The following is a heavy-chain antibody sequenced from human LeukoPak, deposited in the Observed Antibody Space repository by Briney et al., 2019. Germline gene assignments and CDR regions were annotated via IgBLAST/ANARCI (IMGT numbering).Heavy chain of an antibody. CDR1: GFTLSSYE. CDR3: ARSMVREVTKETFDY. CDR2: ISSSGSTI. D-gene: IGHD3-10*01. V-gene: IGHV3-48*03. J-gene: IGHJ4*02. Sequence: PGGSLRLSCAASGFTLSSYEMNWVRQAPGKGLEWVSYISSSGSTIYYADTVKGRFTISRDNAKNSLYLQMNSLRAEDTAVYYCARSMVREVTKETFDYWGQGTLVTVSS.